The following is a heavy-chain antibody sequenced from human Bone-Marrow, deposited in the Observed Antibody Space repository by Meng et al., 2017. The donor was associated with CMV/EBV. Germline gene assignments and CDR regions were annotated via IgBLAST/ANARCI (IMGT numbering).Heavy chain of an antibody. CDR1: GFTLSSYG. V-gene: IGHV3-30*02. D-gene: IGHD3-3*01. Sequence: AGSLCLSCAVSGFTLSSYGMHWVRQAPGKGLEWVAFIRYDGSNKYYADSVKGRFTISRDNSKNTLYLQMNSLRAEDTAVYYCARDAIRITIFGVVPRGWFDPWGQGTLVTFAS. CDR2: IRYDGSNK. J-gene: IGHJ5*02. CDR3: ARDAIRITIFGVVPRGWFDP.